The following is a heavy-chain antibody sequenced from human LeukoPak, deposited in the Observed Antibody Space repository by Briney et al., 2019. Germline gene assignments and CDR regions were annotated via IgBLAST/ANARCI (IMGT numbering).Heavy chain of an antibody. J-gene: IGHJ4*02. V-gene: IGHV3-7*01. CDR2: IKADGSEK. CDR1: GFPFSSSW. Sequence: GESLKISCVTSGFPFSSSWMNWVRQAPGKGLEWVANIKADGSEKYYVDSVKGRFTISRDNAKNTLYLQMNNLRAEDTAVYYCARDGSYKFDYWGQGTLVTVSS. D-gene: IGHD1-26*01. CDR3: ARDGSYKFDY.